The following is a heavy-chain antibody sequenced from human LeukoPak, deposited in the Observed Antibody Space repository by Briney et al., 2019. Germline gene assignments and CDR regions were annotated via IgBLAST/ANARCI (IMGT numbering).Heavy chain of an antibody. CDR3: AKEHPFGVILIRGFDY. CDR2: INPNSGGT. Sequence: ASVKVSCKASGYTFTGYYMHWVRQAPGQGLEWMGWINPNSGGTNYAQKFQGRVTMTRDTSITTAYMEMSRLRSDDTAVYYCAKEHPFGVILIRGFDYWGQGTLVTVSS. CDR1: GYTFTGYY. J-gene: IGHJ4*02. V-gene: IGHV1-2*02. D-gene: IGHD3-3*01.